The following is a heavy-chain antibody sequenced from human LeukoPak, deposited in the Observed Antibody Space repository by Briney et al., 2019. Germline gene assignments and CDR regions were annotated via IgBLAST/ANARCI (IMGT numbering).Heavy chain of an antibody. V-gene: IGHV4-39*07. CDR3: ARDGGGTMSYYFDY. Sequence: SETLSLTCTVSGGSISSSSYYWGWIRQPPGKGLEWLGSIYYSGSTYYNPSLKSRVTISVDTSKNQFSLKLSSVTAADTAVYYCARDGGGTMSYYFDYWGQGTLVTVSS. CDR2: IYYSGST. CDR1: GGSISSSSYY. J-gene: IGHJ4*02. D-gene: IGHD3-10*02.